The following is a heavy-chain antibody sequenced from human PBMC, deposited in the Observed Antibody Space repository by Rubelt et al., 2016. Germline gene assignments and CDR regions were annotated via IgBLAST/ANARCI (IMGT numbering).Heavy chain of an antibody. V-gene: IGHV5-51*01. J-gene: IGHJ4*02. CDR3: TIAADGTSWWDH. D-gene: IGHD6-13*01. Sequence: EVQLVQSGAEVKKPGESLKISCKGSGYSFTSYWIGWVRQMPGKGLEWMGIIYPGNSDTKYSPSFQGQVAISADKSISTAYLQWSSLKASDSAIYYCTIAADGTSWWDHWGQGTLVTVSS. CDR2: IYPGNSDT. CDR1: GYSFTSYW.